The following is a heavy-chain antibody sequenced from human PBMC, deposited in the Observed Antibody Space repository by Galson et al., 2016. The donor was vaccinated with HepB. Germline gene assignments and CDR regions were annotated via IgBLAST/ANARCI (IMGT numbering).Heavy chain of an antibody. V-gene: IGHV3-53*01. J-gene: IGHJ4*02. CDR1: GFIVSNDY. CDR2: SYGDGST. Sequence: SLRLSCAASGFIVSNDYMNWVRQAPGKGLEWLSVSYGDGSTYYAESVRGRFTISRDNAKNTLYLQMNSLRAEDTAVYYCARDGDAYNVDYWGQGTLVTVSS. CDR3: ARDGDAYNVDY. D-gene: IGHD5-24*01.